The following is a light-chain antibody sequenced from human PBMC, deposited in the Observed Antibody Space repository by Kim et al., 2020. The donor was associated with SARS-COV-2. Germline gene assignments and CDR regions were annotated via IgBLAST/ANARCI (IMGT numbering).Light chain of an antibody. Sequence: SSELTQDPAVSVALGKTVRITCQGDSLRSYYATWYQQKPGQAPILVIYGKNNRPSGIPDRFSGSSSGNTASLTITGTQAGDEADYYCNSRDSNDNVVFGR. CDR2: GKN. CDR1: SLRSYY. CDR3: NSRDSNDNVV. J-gene: IGLJ2*01. V-gene: IGLV3-19*01.